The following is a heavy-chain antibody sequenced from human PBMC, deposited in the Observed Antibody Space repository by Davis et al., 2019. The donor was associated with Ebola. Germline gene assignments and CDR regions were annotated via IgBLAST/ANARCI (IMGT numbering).Heavy chain of an antibody. J-gene: IGHJ4*02. CDR2: ISYDGGNK. D-gene: IGHD2-15*01. V-gene: IGHV3-30-3*01. Sequence: GESLKISCAASGFTFSGYAMHWVRQAPGKGLEWVAVISYDGGNKYYADSVKGRFTISRDNSKNTLYLQMNSLRTEDTAVYYCARGGSGYSDYWGQGTLVTVSS. CDR1: GFTFSGYA. CDR3: ARGGSGYSDY.